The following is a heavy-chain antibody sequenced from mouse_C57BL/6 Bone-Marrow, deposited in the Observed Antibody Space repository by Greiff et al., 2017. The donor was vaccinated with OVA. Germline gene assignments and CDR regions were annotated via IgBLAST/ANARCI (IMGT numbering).Heavy chain of an antibody. CDR2: IWRGGST. V-gene: IGHV2-5*01. CDR1: GFSLTSYG. Sequence: QVQLQQSGPGLVQPSQSLSITCTVSGFSLTSYGVHWVRQSPGKGLAWLGVIWRGGSTDYNAAFMSRLSITKDNSKSQVFFKMNSLQADDTAIYYCAKTFPDGYGGFAYWGQGTLVTVSA. CDR3: AKTFPDGYGGFAY. J-gene: IGHJ3*01. D-gene: IGHD2-2*01.